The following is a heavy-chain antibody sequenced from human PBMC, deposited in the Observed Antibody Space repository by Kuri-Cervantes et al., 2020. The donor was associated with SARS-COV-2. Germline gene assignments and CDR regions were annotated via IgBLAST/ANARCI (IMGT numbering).Heavy chain of an antibody. CDR2: IYESGDT. Sequence: SETLSLTCTVSGGSFSSSSYYWGWIRQPPGKGLEWIGSIYESGDTYYSSSLKSRVTISVDTSKNQFSLKLSSVTAADTAVYYCARGRRNYCSSTSCYPPYYGMDVWGQGTTVTVSS. D-gene: IGHD2-2*01. CDR1: GGSFSSSSYY. CDR3: ARGRRNYCSSTSCYPPYYGMDV. V-gene: IGHV4-39*07. J-gene: IGHJ6*02.